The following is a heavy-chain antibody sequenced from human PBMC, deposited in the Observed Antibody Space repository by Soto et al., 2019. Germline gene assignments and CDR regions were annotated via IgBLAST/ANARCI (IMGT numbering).Heavy chain of an antibody. D-gene: IGHD6-19*01. CDR1: GYTFTSHY. CDR3: ARHRNLETSAWARDY. J-gene: IGHJ4*02. Sequence: QVQLVQSGAEVKKPGAAVEVSCKASGYTFTSHYVHWVRQAPGQGLERMGLINANSGTTSYAQKFQGRVTMTRDTPTSTVYMELRSLRFEDTAVYYCARHRNLETSAWARDYWGQGTLVTVSS. V-gene: IGHV1-46*03. CDR2: INANSGTT.